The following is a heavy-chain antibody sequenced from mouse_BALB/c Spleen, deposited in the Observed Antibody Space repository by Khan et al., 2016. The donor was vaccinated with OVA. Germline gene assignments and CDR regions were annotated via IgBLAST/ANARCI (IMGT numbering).Heavy chain of an antibody. CDR2: IWAGGST. CDR1: GFSLTTYG. D-gene: IGHD1-1*01. CDR3: ARAYYYGAWFAY. V-gene: IGHV2-9*02. J-gene: IGHJ3*01. Sequence: VQLQESGPGLVAPSQSLSITCTVSGFSLTTYGVHWVRQPPGKGLAWLGVIWAGGSTNYNSALMSRLSISKDNSKSQAFLKMNSLQTEDTAMYYCARAYYYGAWFAYWSQGTLVTVSA.